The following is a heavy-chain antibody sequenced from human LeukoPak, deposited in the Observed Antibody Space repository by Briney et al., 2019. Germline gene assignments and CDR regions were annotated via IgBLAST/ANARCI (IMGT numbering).Heavy chain of an antibody. CDR1: GFTFSSYW. CDR2: IKQDGSEK. Sequence: GGSLRLSCAASGFTFSSYWMSWVRQAPGKGLEWVANIKQDGSEKYYVDSVKGRFTISRDNAKNSLYLQMNSLRAEDTAVYYCARYGGYDSLGYFDYWGQGTLVTVSS. J-gene: IGHJ4*02. D-gene: IGHD5-12*01. CDR3: ARYGGYDSLGYFDY. V-gene: IGHV3-7*03.